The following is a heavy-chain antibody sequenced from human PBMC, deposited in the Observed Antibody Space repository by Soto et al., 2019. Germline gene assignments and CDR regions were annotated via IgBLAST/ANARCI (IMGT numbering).Heavy chain of an antibody. V-gene: IGHV3-23*01. CDR2: ISSSGST. J-gene: IGHJ4*02. D-gene: IGHD5-12*01. CDR3: AKGARDVDS. Sequence: EVRLLESGGGLVQPGGSLRLSCAASGFTFSSQTMSWVRQAPGKGLEWVSVISSSGSTSYTDSVEGRFTISKDSSKNTLYLQLNSLRVEDTAVYYCAKGARDVDSWGQGTLVTVSS. CDR1: GFTFSSQT.